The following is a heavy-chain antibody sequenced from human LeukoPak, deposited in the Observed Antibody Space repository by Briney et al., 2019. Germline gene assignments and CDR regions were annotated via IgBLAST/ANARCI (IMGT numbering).Heavy chain of an antibody. Sequence: GGSLRLSCAASGFTFSSYEMNWVRQAPGKGLEWVSYISSSGSTIYYADSVKGRFTISRDNSKNTLYLQMNSLRAEDTAVYYCAKEPYCSSTSCIGEYFQRWGQGTLVTVSS. D-gene: IGHD2-2*01. V-gene: IGHV3-48*03. CDR2: ISSSGSTI. J-gene: IGHJ1*01. CDR1: GFTFSSYE. CDR3: AKEPYCSSTSCIGEYFQR.